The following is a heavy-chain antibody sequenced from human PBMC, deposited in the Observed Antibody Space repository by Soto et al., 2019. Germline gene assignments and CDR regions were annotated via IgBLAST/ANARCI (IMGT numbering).Heavy chain of an antibody. J-gene: IGHJ4*02. D-gene: IGHD3-16*02. V-gene: IGHV3-9*01. CDR2: ISWNSGSI. CDR3: AKQDDYVWGSYRIFDY. CDR1: GFTFDDYA. Sequence: EVQLVESGGGLVQPGRSLRLSCAASGFTFDDYAMHWVRQAPGKGLEWVSGISWNSGSIGYADSVKGRFTISRDNAKNSLYLQMNSLRAEDTALYYCAKQDDYVWGSYRIFDYWGQGTLDTVSS.